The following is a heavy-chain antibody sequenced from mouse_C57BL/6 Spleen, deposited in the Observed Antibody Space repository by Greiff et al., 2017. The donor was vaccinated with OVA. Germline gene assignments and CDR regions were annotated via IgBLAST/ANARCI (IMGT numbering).Heavy chain of an antibody. CDR2: INPNNGGT. J-gene: IGHJ4*01. CDR3: ARSLITTVVEGDYAMDY. CDR1: GYTFTDYN. Sequence: EVQLQQSGPELVKPGASVKIPCKASGYTFTDYNMDWVKQSHGKSLEWIGDINPNNGGTIYNQKFKGKATLTVDKSSSTAYMELRSLTSEDTAVYYCARSLITTVVEGDYAMDYWGQGTSVTVSS. V-gene: IGHV1-18*01. D-gene: IGHD1-1*01.